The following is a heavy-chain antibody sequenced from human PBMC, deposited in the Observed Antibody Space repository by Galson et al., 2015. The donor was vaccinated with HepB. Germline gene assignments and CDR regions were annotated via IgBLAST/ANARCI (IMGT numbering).Heavy chain of an antibody. Sequence: SVKVSCKASGGTFSSYAISWVRQAPGQGLEWMGRIIPILGIANYAQKFQGRVTITADKSTSTAYMELSSLRSEDTAVYYCARGGDYGDYKFDYWGQGTLVTVSS. CDR1: GGTFSSYA. J-gene: IGHJ4*02. V-gene: IGHV1-69*04. CDR3: ARGGDYGDYKFDY. CDR2: IIPILGIA. D-gene: IGHD4-17*01.